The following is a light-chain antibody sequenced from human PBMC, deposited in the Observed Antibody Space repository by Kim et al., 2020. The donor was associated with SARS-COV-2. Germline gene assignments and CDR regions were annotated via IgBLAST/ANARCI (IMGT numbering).Light chain of an antibody. Sequence: SSELTQDPAVSVALGQTVRITCQGDSLRSYYASWYQQKPGQAPVLVIYGKNNRPSGIPDRFSGSSSGNTASLTITGAQAEDEADYYCNSRDSSGNHRAVF. CDR3: NSRDSSGNHRAV. V-gene: IGLV3-19*01. J-gene: IGLJ2*01. CDR2: GKN. CDR1: SLRSYY.